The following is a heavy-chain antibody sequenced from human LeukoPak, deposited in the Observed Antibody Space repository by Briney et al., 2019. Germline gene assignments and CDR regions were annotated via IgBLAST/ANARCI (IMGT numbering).Heavy chain of an antibody. CDR1: GFTFSSYA. CDR3: TRGGTTLDY. V-gene: IGHV3-74*01. J-gene: IGHJ4*02. D-gene: IGHD1-7*01. CDR2: INTDGSDT. Sequence: GGSLRLSCAASGFTFSSYAMSWVRQAPGKGLVWVSRINTDGSDTAYADSVKGRFTISRDNAKITLYLQMNSLRAEDTAVYYCTRGGTTLDYWGQGTLVTVSS.